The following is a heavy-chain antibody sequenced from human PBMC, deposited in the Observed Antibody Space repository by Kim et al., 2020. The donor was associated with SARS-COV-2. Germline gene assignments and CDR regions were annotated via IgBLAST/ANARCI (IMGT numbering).Heavy chain of an antibody. J-gene: IGHJ4*02. V-gene: IGHV6-1*01. Sequence: SQTLSLTCAISGDSVSRDGVAWNWIRQSPSRGLEWLGRTYYRSKWYNAYALSVKSRIIINPETSKNQFSLQLNSLTPEDTAVYYCARGQHSGFDYWGQGALVTVSS. CDR2: TYYRSKWYN. CDR3: ARGQHSGFDY. CDR1: GDSVSRDGVA.